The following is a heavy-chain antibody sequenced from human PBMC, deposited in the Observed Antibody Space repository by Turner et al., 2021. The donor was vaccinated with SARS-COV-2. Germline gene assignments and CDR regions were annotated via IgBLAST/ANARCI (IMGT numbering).Heavy chain of an antibody. CDR2: IYYSGSA. Sequence: QLQLQESGPGLVKPSETLSLTCTVSGGSISSSSYYWGWIRQPPGKGLEWIGNIYYSGSAYYNPSLKSRVTISVDPSKNQFSLKLTSVTAADTAVYYCARLMDTAMDYYGTDVWGQGTTVPVSS. D-gene: IGHD5-18*01. J-gene: IGHJ6*02. V-gene: IGHV4-39*01. CDR3: ARLMDTAMDYYGTDV. CDR1: GGSISSSSYY.